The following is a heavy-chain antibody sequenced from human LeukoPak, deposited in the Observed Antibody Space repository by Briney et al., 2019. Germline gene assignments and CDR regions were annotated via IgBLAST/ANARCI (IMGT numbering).Heavy chain of an antibody. CDR3: ARIPYSSGWHFDY. CDR1: GGSISSSSYY. V-gene: IGHV4-39*01. D-gene: IGHD6-19*01. Sequence: SETLSLTCTVSGGSISSSSYYWGWIRQPPGRGLEWIVSIYYSGSTYYNPSLKSRITISVDTSKNQFSLKLSSVTAADTAVYYCARIPYSSGWHFDYWGQGTLVTVSS. J-gene: IGHJ4*02. CDR2: IYYSGST.